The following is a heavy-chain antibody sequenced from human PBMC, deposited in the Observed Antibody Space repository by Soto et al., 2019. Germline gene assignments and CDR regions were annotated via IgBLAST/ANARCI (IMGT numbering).Heavy chain of an antibody. Sequence: QVQLVESGGGMVQPGRSLRLSCAASGFTFSTYAMHWVRQAPGKGLEWVAVISYDGSNKYYADSVKGRFTISRDNSQNTLYLQMNSLRAEDTAVYYCARDAHFHDYWGQGTLVTVSS. CDR3: ARDAHFHDY. V-gene: IGHV3-30-3*01. CDR2: ISYDGSNK. D-gene: IGHD3-3*02. CDR1: GFTFSTYA. J-gene: IGHJ4*02.